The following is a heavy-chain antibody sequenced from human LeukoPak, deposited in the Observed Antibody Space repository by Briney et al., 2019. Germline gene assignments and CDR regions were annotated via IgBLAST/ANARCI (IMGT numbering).Heavy chain of an antibody. J-gene: IGHJ4*02. D-gene: IGHD1-26*01. CDR1: GYSISSGYY. V-gene: IGHV4-38-2*02. Sequence: PSETLSLTCTVSGYSISSGYYWGWIRQPPGKGLEWIGSIYHSGSTYYNPSLKSRVTISVDTSNNQFSLRLSSVTAADTALYYCARYNSGSYSYYFDYWGQGTLVTVSS. CDR3: ARYNSGSYSYYFDY. CDR2: IYHSGST.